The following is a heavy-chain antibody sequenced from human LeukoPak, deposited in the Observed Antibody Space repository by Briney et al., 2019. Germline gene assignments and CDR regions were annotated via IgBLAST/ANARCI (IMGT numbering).Heavy chain of an antibody. J-gene: IGHJ4*02. D-gene: IGHD3-9*01. CDR2: IHTSGST. V-gene: IGHV4-4*07. CDR3: ARGLLRYFDWLLSEFDY. CDR1: GGSISSYY. Sequence: SETLSLTCTVSGGSISSYYWSWIRQPAGKGLEWIGRIHTSGSTNYNPSLKSRVTISVDTSKNQFSLKLSSVTAADTAVYYCARGLLRYFDWLLSEFDYWGQGTLVTVSS.